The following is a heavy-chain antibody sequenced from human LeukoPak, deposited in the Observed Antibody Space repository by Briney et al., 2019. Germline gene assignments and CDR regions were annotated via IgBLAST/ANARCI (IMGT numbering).Heavy chain of an antibody. D-gene: IGHD4-17*01. Sequence: SETLSLTCTVSGGSISSSSYYWGWIRQPPGKGLEWIGSIYYSGSTYYNPSLKSRVTISVDTSKNRFSLKLSSVTAADTAVYYCARHPVTTNWFDPWGQGTLVTVSS. J-gene: IGHJ5*02. CDR3: ARHPVTTNWFDP. CDR1: GGSISSSSYY. V-gene: IGHV4-39*01. CDR2: IYYSGST.